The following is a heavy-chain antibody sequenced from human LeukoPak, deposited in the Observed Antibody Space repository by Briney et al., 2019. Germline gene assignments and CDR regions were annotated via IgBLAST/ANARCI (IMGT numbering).Heavy chain of an antibody. V-gene: IGHV3-7*04. Sequence: PGGSLRLSCAASGFTFSSYGMHWVRQAPGKGLEWVANIKQDGSEKYYVDSVKGRFTISRDNAKNSLYLQMNSLRAEDTAVYYCARGVAHNTYFDYWGQGTLVTVSS. D-gene: IGHD3-3*01. CDR2: IKQDGSEK. CDR1: GFTFSSYG. CDR3: ARGVAHNTYFDY. J-gene: IGHJ4*02.